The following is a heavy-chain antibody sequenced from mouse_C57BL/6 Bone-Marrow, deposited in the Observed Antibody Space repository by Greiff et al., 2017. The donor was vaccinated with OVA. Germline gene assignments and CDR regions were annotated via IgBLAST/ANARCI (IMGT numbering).Heavy chain of an antibody. CDR1: GYSFTSYY. J-gene: IGHJ2*01. V-gene: IGHV1-66*01. CDR2: IYPGSGNT. CDR3: ARGGNYYGSSYRDYLDY. Sequence: QVQLQQSGPELVKPGASVKISCKASGYSFTSYYIHWVKQRPGQGLEWIGWIYPGSGNTKYNEKFKGKATLTADTSSSTAYMQLSSLTSEDSAVYYSARGGNYYGSSYRDYLDYWGQGTTLTVSS. D-gene: IGHD1-1*01.